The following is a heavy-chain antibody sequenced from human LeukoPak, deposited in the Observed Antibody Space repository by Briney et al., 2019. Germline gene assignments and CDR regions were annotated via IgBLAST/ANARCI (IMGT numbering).Heavy chain of an antibody. CDR3: ARDDYYDSSGYYDY. CDR1: GYTFTGYY. Sequence: ASVKVSCKASGYTFTGYYMHWVRQAPGQGLEWMGWINPNSGGTNYAQKFQGRVTMTRDTSISTAYMELSRLRSDDTAVYYCARDDYYDSSGYYDYWGQGTLVTVSS. CDR2: INPNSGGT. V-gene: IGHV1-2*02. J-gene: IGHJ4*02. D-gene: IGHD3-22*01.